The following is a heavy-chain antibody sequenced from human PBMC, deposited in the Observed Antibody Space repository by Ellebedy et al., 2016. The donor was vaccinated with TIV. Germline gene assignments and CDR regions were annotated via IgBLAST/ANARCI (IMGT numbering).Heavy chain of an antibody. D-gene: IGHD2-2*01. CDR3: ARGGSVSAAMQDWLDP. J-gene: IGHJ5*02. CDR1: GYTFTSYG. V-gene: IGHV1-18*01. CDR2: ISAYNGNT. Sequence: ASVKVSCKASGYTFTSYGISWVRQAPGQGLEWMGWISAYNGNTNYAQKFQGWVTMTRDTSITTAYMEVRRLRSDDTAVYYCARGGSVSAAMQDWLDPWGQGTLVTVSS.